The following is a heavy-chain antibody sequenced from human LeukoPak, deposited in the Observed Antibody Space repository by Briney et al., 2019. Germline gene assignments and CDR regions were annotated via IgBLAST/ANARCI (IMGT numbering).Heavy chain of an antibody. V-gene: IGHV2-26*01. J-gene: IGHJ4*02. D-gene: IGHD2-15*01. CDR2: IFSNDEK. Sequence: SGPTLVNPTETLTLTCTVSGFSLSNARMGVSWIRQPPGKALEWLAHIFSNDEKSYSTSLKSRLTISKDTSNSQVVLTMTNMDPVDTATYYCARDMGLLRSDYWGQGTLVTVSS. CDR1: GFSLSNARMG. CDR3: ARDMGLLRSDY.